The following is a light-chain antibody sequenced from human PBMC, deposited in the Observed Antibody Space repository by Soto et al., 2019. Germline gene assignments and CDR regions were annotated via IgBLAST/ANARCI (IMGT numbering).Light chain of an antibody. CDR3: QQYVTSAIT. V-gene: IGKV3-20*01. Sequence: TQSPDTLSLSTGERATLSCRASQSISTNLAWYQQKPGQAPRLLIFGASTRATGIPDRFSGSGSGTDFTLTISRLEPEDFALYYCQQYVTSAITFGQRTLLE. CDR2: GAS. J-gene: IGKJ5*01. CDR1: QSISTN.